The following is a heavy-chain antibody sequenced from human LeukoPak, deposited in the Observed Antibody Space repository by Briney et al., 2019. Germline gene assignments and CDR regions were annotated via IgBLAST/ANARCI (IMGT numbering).Heavy chain of an antibody. V-gene: IGHV3-21*06. J-gene: IGHJ4*02. CDR1: GLTFSTSG. CDR2: IGPTGSDR. CDR3: ATETNGRHYDY. D-gene: IGHD1-14*01. Sequence: GGSLRLSCTASGLTFSTSGFNWVRQAPGKGLEWVASIGPTGSDRYHADSIKGRSTISRDNANNFLYLQMNSLRAEDTAVYYCATETNGRHYDYWGQGTLLTVSS.